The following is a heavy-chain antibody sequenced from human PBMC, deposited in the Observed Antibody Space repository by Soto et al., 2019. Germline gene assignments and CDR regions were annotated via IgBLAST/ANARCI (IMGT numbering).Heavy chain of an antibody. CDR2: ISSNGGST. CDR1: GFTFSSYA. CDR3: VKTIAAAGKYYYYGMDV. Sequence: VGSLRLSCSASGFTFSSYAMHWVRQAPGKGLEYVSAISSNGGSTYYADSVKGRFTISRDNSKNTLYLQMSSLRAEDTAVYYCVKTIAAAGKYYYYGMDVWGQGTTVTVSS. J-gene: IGHJ6*02. D-gene: IGHD6-13*01. V-gene: IGHV3-64D*06.